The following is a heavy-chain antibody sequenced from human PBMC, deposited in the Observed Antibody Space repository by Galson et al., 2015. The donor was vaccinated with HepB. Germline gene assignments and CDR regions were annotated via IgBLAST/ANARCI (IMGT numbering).Heavy chain of an antibody. J-gene: IGHJ4*02. CDR1: GFTFTKYY. CDR2: LNPRAYST. D-gene: IGHD3-9*01. V-gene: IGHV1-46*03. Sequence: SVKVSCKASGFTFTKYYIHWVRQAPGQGLEWMGILNPRAYSTTYAQKFQGRLTMTRDTSTTTVYMELSSLRSEDTAVYYCATRVDSGFDSWGQGTLVTVSS. CDR3: ATRVDSGFDS.